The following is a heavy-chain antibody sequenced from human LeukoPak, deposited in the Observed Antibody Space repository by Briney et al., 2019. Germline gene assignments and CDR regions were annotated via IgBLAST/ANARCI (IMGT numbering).Heavy chain of an antibody. J-gene: IGHJ4*02. D-gene: IGHD1-26*01. CDR3: ARAHPYSGSATASNDY. CDR1: GYTFTSYG. Sequence: ASVKVSCKASGYTFTSYGISWVRQAPGQGLEWMGWISAYNGNTNYAQKLQGRVTMTTDTSTSTAYMELRSLRPDDTAVYYCARAHPYSGSATASNDYWGQGTLVTVSS. V-gene: IGHV1-18*01. CDR2: ISAYNGNT.